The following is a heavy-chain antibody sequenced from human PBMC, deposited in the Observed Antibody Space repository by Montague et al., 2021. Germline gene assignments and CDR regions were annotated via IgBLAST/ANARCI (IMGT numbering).Heavy chain of an antibody. D-gene: IGHD4-23*01. J-gene: IGHJ4*02. CDR2: SGSSDNT. CDR1: GFSFSNYA. V-gene: IGHV3-23*01. Sequence: SLRLSCPASGFSFSNYAMNWVRQAPGRGLEWVSTSGSSDNTFYADSVKGRFTISRDNSLNTLYLQMDSLRAEDTAVYYCANSPYGGKDYWGQGTLVTVSS. CDR3: ANSPYGGKDY.